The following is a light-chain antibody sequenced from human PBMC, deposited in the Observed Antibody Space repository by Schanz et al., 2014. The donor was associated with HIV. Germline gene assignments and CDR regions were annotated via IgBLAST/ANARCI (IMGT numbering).Light chain of an antibody. J-gene: IGKJ4*01. V-gene: IGKV3-11*01. Sequence: EIVLTQSPATLSLSPGERATLSCRASQSVGDSLAWYQQKPGQAPRLLIYGASRRANGIPDRFSGSGSGTDFTLTISSLEPEDFAIYYCQQRSSWPRLTFGGGTKVEIK. CDR3: QQRSSWPRLT. CDR2: GAS. CDR1: QSVGDS.